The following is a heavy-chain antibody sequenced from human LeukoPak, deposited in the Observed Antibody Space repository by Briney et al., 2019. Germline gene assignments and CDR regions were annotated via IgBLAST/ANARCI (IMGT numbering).Heavy chain of an antibody. D-gene: IGHD3-9*01. Sequence: GGSLRLSCAASGFTFSSYAMSWVRQAPGKGLEWVSAISGSGGSTYYADSVKGRFTISRDNSKNTLYLQMNSLRAEDTAVYFCVKGDYDVLTGWNNWFDPWGQGTLVTVSS. CDR2: ISGSGGST. CDR1: GFTFSSYA. CDR3: VKGDYDVLTGWNNWFDP. J-gene: IGHJ5*02. V-gene: IGHV3-23*01.